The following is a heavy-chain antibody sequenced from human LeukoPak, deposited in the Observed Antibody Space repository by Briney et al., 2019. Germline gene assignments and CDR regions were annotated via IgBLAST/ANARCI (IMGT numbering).Heavy chain of an antibody. CDR1: GYSFTSYW. CDR2: IYPGDPDT. CDR3: ARGDEGDYYDSSGYSKVFDY. D-gene: IGHD3-22*01. V-gene: IGHV5-51*01. J-gene: IGHJ4*02. Sequence: GESLKISCKGSGYSFTSYWIGWVRQMPGKGLEWMEIIYPGDPDTRYSPSFQGQVTISADKSISTAYLQWSSLKASDTAMYYCARGDEGDYYDSSGYSKVFDYWGQGTLVTVSS.